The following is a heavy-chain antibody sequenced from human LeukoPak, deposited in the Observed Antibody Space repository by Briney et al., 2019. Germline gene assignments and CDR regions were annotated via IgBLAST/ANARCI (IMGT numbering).Heavy chain of an antibody. CDR1: GGSISSSSYY. CDR3: ARDSGSYYGLNAFDI. Sequence: SETLSLTCTVSGGSISSSSYYWGWIRQPPGKGPEWIGSIYYSGSTYYNPSLKSRVTISVDTSKNQFSLKLSSVTAADTAVYYCARDSGSYYGLNAFDIWGQGTMVTVSS. CDR2: IYYSGST. V-gene: IGHV4-39*07. J-gene: IGHJ3*02. D-gene: IGHD1-26*01.